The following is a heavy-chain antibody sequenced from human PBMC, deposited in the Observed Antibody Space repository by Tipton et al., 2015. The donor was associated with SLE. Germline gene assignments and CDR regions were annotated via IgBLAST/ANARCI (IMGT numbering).Heavy chain of an antibody. CDR2: INDSGNT. D-gene: IGHD4-17*01. V-gene: IGHV4-34*01. J-gene: IGHJ3*02. Sequence: TLSLTCAVYGGSFSGYYWSWIRQPPGKGLEWIGEINDSGNTNYNPSLKSRFTISVDTSKNQFSLKLSSVTAADTAVYYCARRLRRGGAFDIWGQGTMVTVSS. CDR3: ARRLRRGGAFDI. CDR1: GGSFSGYY.